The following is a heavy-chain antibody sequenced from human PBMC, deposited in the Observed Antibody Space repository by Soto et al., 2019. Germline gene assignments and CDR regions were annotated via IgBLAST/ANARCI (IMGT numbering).Heavy chain of an antibody. Sequence: GGSLRLSCAASGFTFSSYGMHWVRQAPGKGLEWVAVISYDGSNKYYADSVKGRFTISRDNSKNTLYLQMNSPRAEDTAVYYCAKDQGREYSSPSGAFDIWGQGTMVTVSS. CDR3: AKDQGREYSSPSGAFDI. J-gene: IGHJ3*02. CDR2: ISYDGSNK. V-gene: IGHV3-30*18. CDR1: GFTFSSYG. D-gene: IGHD6-6*01.